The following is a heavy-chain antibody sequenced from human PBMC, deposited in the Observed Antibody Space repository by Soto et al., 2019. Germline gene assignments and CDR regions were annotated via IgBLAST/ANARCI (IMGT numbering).Heavy chain of an antibody. CDR3: ARAPGGVDYMDV. Sequence: EVQLVESGGGLVQPGGSLRLSCAASGFTFSRYSMNWVRQAPGKGLEWVSYISSSSSIIYYADSVKGRFTISRDNAKNPLDLQKDSLRAEDTAVYYWARAPGGVDYMDVWGQGTTVTVSS. J-gene: IGHJ6*03. D-gene: IGHD3-16*01. V-gene: IGHV3-48*01. CDR1: GFTFSRYS. CDR2: ISSSSSII.